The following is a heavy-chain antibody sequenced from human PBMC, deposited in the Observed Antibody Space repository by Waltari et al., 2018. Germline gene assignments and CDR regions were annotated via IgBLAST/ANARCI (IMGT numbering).Heavy chain of an antibody. J-gene: IGHJ3*02. CDR2: INNGSTTI. V-gene: IGHV3-48*04. Sequence: EVQLVESGGGLVQPGGSLSLSCAASSFTFSNYSLNWGRQAPGKGLEWVSYINNGSTTIYYADSVKGRFTISRDNAKNSLYLQMSTLRGEDTAVYYCARITTSEPADAFDIWGQGTMVTVSS. CDR1: SFTFSNYS. CDR3: ARITTSEPADAFDI. D-gene: IGHD2-2*01.